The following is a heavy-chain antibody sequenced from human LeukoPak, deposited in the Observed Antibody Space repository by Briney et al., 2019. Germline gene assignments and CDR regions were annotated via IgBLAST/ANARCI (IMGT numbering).Heavy chain of an antibody. Sequence: HAGGSLRLSCAASGFTFSSYSMNWVRQAPGKGLEWVSYISSSSSTTYYADSVKGRFTISRDNSKNTLYLQMNSLRAEDTAVYYCAKDYYVSGSYRHFDYWGQGTLVTVSS. CDR1: GFTFSSYS. V-gene: IGHV3-48*01. CDR2: ISSSSSTT. J-gene: IGHJ4*02. D-gene: IGHD3-10*01. CDR3: AKDYYVSGSYRHFDY.